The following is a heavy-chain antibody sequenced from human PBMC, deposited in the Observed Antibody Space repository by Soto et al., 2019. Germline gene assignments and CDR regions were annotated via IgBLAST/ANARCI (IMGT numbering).Heavy chain of an antibody. J-gene: IGHJ3*02. CDR1: GGSISSYY. D-gene: IGHD2-2*03. CDR2: IYYSGTT. Sequence: QVQLQESGPGLVKPSETLSLTCTVSGGSISSYYWSWIRQPSGKGLEWVGYIYYSGTTNYNPSLKSRVTTSVDTSKNQFSLKLSSVTAADTAVYYCARHGSGGRAFDIWGQGTMVTVSS. V-gene: IGHV4-59*08. CDR3: ARHGSGGRAFDI.